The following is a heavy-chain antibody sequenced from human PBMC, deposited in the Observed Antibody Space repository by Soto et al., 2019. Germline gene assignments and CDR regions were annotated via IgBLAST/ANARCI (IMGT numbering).Heavy chain of an antibody. J-gene: IGHJ4*02. V-gene: IGHV1-69*13. CDR3: ARGYDYGDYWAFDY. CDR1: CGTFSSYA. D-gene: IGHD4-17*01. CDR2: IIPIFGTA. Sequence: SVKVSFKDSCGTFSSYAISWVRQAPGQGLEWMGGIIPIFGTANYAQKFQGRVTITADESTSTAYMELSSLRSEDTAVYYCARGYDYGDYWAFDYWGQGTLVTVSS.